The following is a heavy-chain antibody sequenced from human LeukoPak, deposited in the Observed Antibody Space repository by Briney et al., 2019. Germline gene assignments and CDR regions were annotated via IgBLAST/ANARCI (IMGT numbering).Heavy chain of an antibody. CDR1: GFTFSSYG. D-gene: IGHD3-22*01. V-gene: IGHV3-30*18. Sequence: LTGGSLRLSCAASGFTFSSYGMHWVRQAPGKGLEWVAVISYDGSNKYYADSVKGRFTISRDNSKNTLYLQMNSLRAEDTAVYYCAKGRDDYYDSSDYWGQGTLVTVSS. J-gene: IGHJ4*02. CDR3: AKGRDDYYDSSDY. CDR2: ISYDGSNK.